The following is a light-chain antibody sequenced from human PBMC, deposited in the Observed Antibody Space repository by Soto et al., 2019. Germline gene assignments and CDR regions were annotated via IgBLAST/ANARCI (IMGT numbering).Light chain of an antibody. V-gene: IGKV3-20*01. Sequence: EIVLTQSPGTLSLSPGERATLSCRASQSVSSSYLAWYQQKPGQAPRLLIYGASSRATGIPDRFSGSGSGTDFTLTISSLEPEDFAVYYCQPYGSSPLVTFGQGTRLEIK. CDR2: GAS. CDR3: QPYGSSPLVT. CDR1: QSVSSSY. J-gene: IGKJ5*01.